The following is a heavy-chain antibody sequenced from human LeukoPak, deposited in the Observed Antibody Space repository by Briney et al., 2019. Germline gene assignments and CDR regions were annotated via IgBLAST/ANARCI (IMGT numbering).Heavy chain of an antibody. Sequence: ASVKVSCKASGYTFSSYDINWVRQATGQGLEWMGWMNPSTGNTGYAQKFQGRVTMTRDTSTSPAYMELSSLKSEDTAVYYCARLSETPAFYPGGRYLYLAYWGQGAQVTVSS. V-gene: IGHV1-8*01. D-gene: IGHD2-8*02. CDR3: ARLSETPAFYPGGRYLYLAY. CDR2: MNPSTGNT. J-gene: IGHJ4*02. CDR1: GYTFSSYD.